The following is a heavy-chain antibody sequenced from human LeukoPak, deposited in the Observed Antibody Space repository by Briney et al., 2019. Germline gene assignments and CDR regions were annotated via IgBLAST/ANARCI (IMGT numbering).Heavy chain of an antibody. V-gene: IGHV3-66*01. CDR3: ARERRGYYYDSSGYSHFDY. Sequence: GGSLRLSCAASGFTVSSNYMSWVRQAPGKGLEWVSVIYSGGSTYYADSVKGRFTISRDNSKNTLYLQMNSLRAEDTAVYYCARERRGYYYDSSGYSHFDYWGQGTLVTVSS. J-gene: IGHJ4*02. CDR1: GFTVSSNY. D-gene: IGHD3-22*01. CDR2: IYSGGST.